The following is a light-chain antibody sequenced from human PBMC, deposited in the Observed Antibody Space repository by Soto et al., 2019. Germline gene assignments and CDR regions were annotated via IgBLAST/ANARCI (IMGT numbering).Light chain of an antibody. CDR3: SSYTSSSPVL. V-gene: IGLV2-14*01. CDR1: SSDVGGYNY. CDR2: SVS. Sequence: QSALTQPASVSGSPGQSITISCTGTSSDVGGYNYVSWYQQHPGKAPKLMIYSVSNRPSGVSNRFSGSKSGNTASLTISGLQDEDEADYYCSSYTSSSPVLFGGGTKLTVL. J-gene: IGLJ2*01.